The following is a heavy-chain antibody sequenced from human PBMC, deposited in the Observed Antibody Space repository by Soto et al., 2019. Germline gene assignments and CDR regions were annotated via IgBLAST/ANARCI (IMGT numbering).Heavy chain of an antibody. CDR1: AFTFRGHY. Sequence: EVQLVESGGGLVQPGGSLRLSCEGSAFTFRGHYMDWVRQAPGKGLEWLGRIRNKPNGHTTAYAASVKGRFTISRDDSKNLVYLQMNSLKSEDTALYYCSTTVITAPLFEYWGQGTLVAVSS. CDR2: IRNKPNGHTT. J-gene: IGHJ4*02. V-gene: IGHV3-72*01. CDR3: STTVITAPLFEY. D-gene: IGHD2-21*02.